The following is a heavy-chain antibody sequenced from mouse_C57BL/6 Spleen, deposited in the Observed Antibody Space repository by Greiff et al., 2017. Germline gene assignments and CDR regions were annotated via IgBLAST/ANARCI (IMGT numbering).Heavy chain of an antibody. CDR2: ISSGSSTI. CDR3: ARTLWYFDV. J-gene: IGHJ1*03. V-gene: IGHV5-17*01. Sequence: EVKVVESGGGLVKPGGSLKLSCAASGFTFSDYGMHWVRQAPEKGLEWVAYISSGSSTIYYADTVKGRFTISRDNAKNNLFLQMTSLRSEDTAMYYCARTLWYFDVWGTGTTVTVSS. CDR1: GFTFSDYG.